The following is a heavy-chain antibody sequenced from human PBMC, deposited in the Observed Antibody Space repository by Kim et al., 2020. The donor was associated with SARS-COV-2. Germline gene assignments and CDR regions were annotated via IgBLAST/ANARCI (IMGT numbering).Heavy chain of an antibody. J-gene: IGHJ4*02. Sequence: GGSLRLSCAASGFIFSSYGMHWVRQAPGKGLEWVAVIWLDGRNKYYADSVKGRFTVSRDNSKNTLYLQMNSLRAEDTAVYYCAKYELGLGGLDYWGQGTLVTVSS. CDR3: AKYELGLGGLDY. V-gene: IGHV3-33*06. D-gene: IGHD2-15*01. CDR2: IWLDGRNK. CDR1: GFIFSSYG.